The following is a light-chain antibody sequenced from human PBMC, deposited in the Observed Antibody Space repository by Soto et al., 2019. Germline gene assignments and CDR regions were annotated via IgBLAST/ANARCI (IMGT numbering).Light chain of an antibody. CDR3: QQYNNWHPWT. CDR2: NAS. Sequence: EILMTQSPATLSVSPGDRATISCRASQSVSNYLAWYQQKPGQAPRLLIYNASTRATGIPSRFSGSGSGTEFTLTIIGRQSEDFAVYYCQQYNNWHPWTFGQGTKVEIK. J-gene: IGKJ1*01. V-gene: IGKV3-15*01. CDR1: QSVSNY.